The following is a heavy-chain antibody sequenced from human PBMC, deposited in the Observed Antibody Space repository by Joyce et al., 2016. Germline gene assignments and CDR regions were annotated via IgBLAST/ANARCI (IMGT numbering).Heavy chain of an antibody. CDR3: ARDIHYYNSSGYYWGAFDI. V-gene: IGHV1-18*01. D-gene: IGHD3-22*01. Sequence: QVQLVQSGSEVKKPGASVEVSCKASGYIFTTYGVSWGRQAPGQGFEWMGWISAHHGNTKYAQKVQGRVTMTIDTSTSTAYMELESLRSDDTAVYYCARDIHYYNSSGYYWGAFDIWGQGTMVSVSS. CDR2: ISAHHGNT. J-gene: IGHJ3*02. CDR1: GYIFTTYG.